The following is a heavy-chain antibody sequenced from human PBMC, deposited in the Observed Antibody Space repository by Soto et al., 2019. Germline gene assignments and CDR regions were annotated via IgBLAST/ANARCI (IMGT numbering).Heavy chain of an antibody. CDR3: ARGGGVGVAGSAAFDM. CDR2: INPATGAA. CDR1: GYPVTAYY. J-gene: IGHJ3*02. V-gene: IGHV1-2*02. D-gene: IGHD3-3*01. Sequence: QLHLVQSGAVVKKPGASVTVSCSASGYPVTAYYMHWVRQAPGRGLEWMGGINPATGAAKYTQTFQGRVPMTRGTATSKVFMELSGLTSEDTAFFYCARGGGVGVAGSAAFDMWGQGTLVTVSS.